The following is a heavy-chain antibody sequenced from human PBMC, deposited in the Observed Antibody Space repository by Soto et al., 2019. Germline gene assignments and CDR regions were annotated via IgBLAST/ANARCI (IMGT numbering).Heavy chain of an antibody. CDR1: GLTFGDYA. Sequence: PGGSLRLSCTASGLTFGDYAMIWFRQDPGKGLEWVGFITSKAYGGTTEYAATVKGRFTISRDDSKSIAYLQMNSLKTDDTAVYYCSRVPPNNRGAPLDYWGQGTLVTVSS. J-gene: IGHJ4*02. D-gene: IGHD3-10*01. CDR3: SRVPPNNRGAPLDY. CDR2: ITSKAYGGTT. V-gene: IGHV3-49*03.